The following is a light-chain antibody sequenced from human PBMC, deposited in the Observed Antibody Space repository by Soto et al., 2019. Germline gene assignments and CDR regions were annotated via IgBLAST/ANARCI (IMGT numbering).Light chain of an antibody. V-gene: IGKV3-20*01. J-gene: IGKJ1*01. Sequence: EIVLTQSPDTLSLSPGDRATLSCRASQTVNSICLAWYQQKPGQAPRLLIYDTSNRATGITDRFSGSGSGTEFTLTISRLEPEDFAVYYCQEYDTSPRTFGQGTKVDI. CDR1: QTVNSIC. CDR3: QEYDTSPRT. CDR2: DTS.